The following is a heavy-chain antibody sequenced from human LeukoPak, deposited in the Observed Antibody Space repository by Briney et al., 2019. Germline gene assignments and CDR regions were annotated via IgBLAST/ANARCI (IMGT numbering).Heavy chain of an antibody. CDR3: AGRYCSSTSCYFRFDP. V-gene: IGHV1-46*01. CDR1: GYTFTSYY. CDR2: INPSGGST. D-gene: IGHD2-2*01. J-gene: IGHJ5*02. Sequence: ASVKVSCKASGYTFTSYYMHWVRQAPGQGLEWMGIINPSGGSTSYAQKFQGRVTMTRDTSTSTVYMELSSLRSEDTAVYYCAGRYCSSTSCYFRFDPWGQGTLVTVSS.